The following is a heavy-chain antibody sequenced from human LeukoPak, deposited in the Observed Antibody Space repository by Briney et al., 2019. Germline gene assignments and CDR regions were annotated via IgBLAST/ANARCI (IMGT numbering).Heavy chain of an antibody. CDR2: ISGSGGST. D-gene: IGHD3-10*01. J-gene: IGHJ3*02. CDR3: AKAGSGSGSYAFDI. V-gene: IGHV3-23*01. Sequence: GGSLRLSCAASKFTVSSYAISWVRQAPGKGLEWVSAISGSGGSTYYADSVKGRFTISRDNSKNTLYLQMNSLRAEDTAVYYCAKAGSGSGSYAFDIWGQGTMVTVSS. CDR1: KFTVSSYA.